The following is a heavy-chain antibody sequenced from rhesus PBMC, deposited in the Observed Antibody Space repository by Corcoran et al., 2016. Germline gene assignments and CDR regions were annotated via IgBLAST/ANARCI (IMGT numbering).Heavy chain of an antibody. D-gene: IGHD3-22*01. Sequence: QVQLQESGPGVVKPSETLSLTCAVSGGSISDSYRWSWIRQPPGKGLEWIAFISYSWSTSYNPSHKSRVTISRDTSKNQFSLNLNSVTAADTAVYYCVRDNNNYVYWYFDLWGPGTPITISS. J-gene: IGHJ2*01. CDR2: ISYSWST. V-gene: IGHV4-122*02. CDR1: GGSISDSYR. CDR3: VRDNNNYVYWYFDL.